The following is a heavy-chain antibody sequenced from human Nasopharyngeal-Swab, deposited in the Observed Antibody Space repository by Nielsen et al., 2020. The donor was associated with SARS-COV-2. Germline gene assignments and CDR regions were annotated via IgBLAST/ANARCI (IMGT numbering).Heavy chain of an antibody. CDR2: IIPIFGTA. CDR3: AGGPGFDWLFQFDY. CDR1: GGTFSSYA. D-gene: IGHD3-9*01. V-gene: IGHV1-69*13. J-gene: IGHJ4*02. Sequence: SVKVSCKASGGTFSSYAISWVRQAPGQGLEWMGGIIPIFGTANYAQKFQGRVMITADESTSTAYMELSSLRSEDTAVYYCAGGPGFDWLFQFDYWGQGTLVTVSS.